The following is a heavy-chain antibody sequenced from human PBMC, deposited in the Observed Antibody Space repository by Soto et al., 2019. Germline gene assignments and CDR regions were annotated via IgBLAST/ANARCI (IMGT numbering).Heavy chain of an antibody. J-gene: IGHJ6*02. CDR2: ISAYNGNT. D-gene: IGHD6-13*01. V-gene: IGHV1-18*01. CDR1: GYTFTSYG. CDR3: ARGGDSSGWLYYYYYGRDV. Sequence: ASVKVSCKASGYTFTSYGISWVRQAPGQGLEWMGWISAYNGNTNYAQKLQGRVTMTTDTSTSTAYMELRSLRSDDTAVYYCARGGDSSGWLYYYYYGRDVGGQGTRVTVSS.